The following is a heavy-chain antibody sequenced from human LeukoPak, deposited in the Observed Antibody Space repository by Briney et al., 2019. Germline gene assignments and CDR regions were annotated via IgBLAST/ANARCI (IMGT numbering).Heavy chain of an antibody. CDR1: GFTFSDYY. Sequence: GGALRLSCAASGFTFSDYYMSCIRQARGKGLDGVSYIRSRCRTIYYADSVKGRFTISRDNAKNSLYLQMNSLRAEDTAVYYCARDEYYCSGGSCYLHWGQGTLVTVSS. CDR3: ARDEYYCSGGSCYLH. D-gene: IGHD2-15*01. V-gene: IGHV3-11*01. CDR2: IRSRCRTI. J-gene: IGHJ4*02.